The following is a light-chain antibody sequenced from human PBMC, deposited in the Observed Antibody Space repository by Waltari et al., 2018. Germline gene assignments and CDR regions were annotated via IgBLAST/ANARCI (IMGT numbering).Light chain of an antibody. CDR2: HAS. CDR1: QTIGFS. CDR3: QQYNNWPPGT. V-gene: IGKV3-15*01. Sequence: TVVTQSPATLSVSPGERATLSCRTSQTIGFSLAWYQQKPGQAPRLLIYHASTRATGIPDRFSGSGSESDFTLTISSLQSEDVAVYYCQQYNNWPPGTFGQGT. J-gene: IGKJ1*01.